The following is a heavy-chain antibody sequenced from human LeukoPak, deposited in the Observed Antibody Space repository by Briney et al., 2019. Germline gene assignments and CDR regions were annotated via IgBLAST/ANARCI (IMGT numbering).Heavy chain of an antibody. Sequence: PSETLSLTCAVYGGSFSGYYWSWIRQPPGKGLEWIGEINHSGSTNYNPSLKSRVTISVDTSKTQFSLKLSSVTAADTAVYYCARGNYGDYPAFDYWGQGTLVTVSS. D-gene: IGHD4-17*01. CDR2: INHSGST. CDR1: GGSFSGYY. J-gene: IGHJ4*02. V-gene: IGHV4-34*01. CDR3: ARGNYGDYPAFDY.